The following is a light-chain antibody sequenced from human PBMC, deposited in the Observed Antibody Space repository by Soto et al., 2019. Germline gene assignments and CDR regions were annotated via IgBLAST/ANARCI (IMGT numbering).Light chain of an antibody. CDR3: QQYYTYWHM. CDR2: DAY. CDR1: QSLNNR. J-gene: IGKJ1*01. Sequence: DIQLTQSPSTLSASVGDRVTITCRASQSLNNRLAWYQQKPGKAPKLLIYDAYNLESGIPSTFSGSGSGTEFTLTISSLQPDDFATYYCQQYYTYWHMFGQGTKVDIK. V-gene: IGKV1-5*01.